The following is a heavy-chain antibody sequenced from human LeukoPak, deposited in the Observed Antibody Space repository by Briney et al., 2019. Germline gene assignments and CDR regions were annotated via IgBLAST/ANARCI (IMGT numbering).Heavy chain of an antibody. CDR1: GFTFSSYA. CDR2: ISGGGGST. V-gene: IGHV3-23*01. J-gene: IGHJ4*02. D-gene: IGHD6-13*01. Sequence: GGSLKLSCAASGFTFSSYAMSWVRQAPGKGLEWVSGISGGGGSTYYADSVKGRFTISRDNSKNTLYLQMNSLRAEDTAVYYCAKDDSSSWYYFDYWGQGTLVTVSS. CDR3: AKDDSSSWYYFDY.